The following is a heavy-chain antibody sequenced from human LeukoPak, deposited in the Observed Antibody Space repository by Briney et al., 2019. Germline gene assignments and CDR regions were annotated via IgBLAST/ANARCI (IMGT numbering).Heavy chain of an antibody. D-gene: IGHD2-2*01. CDR3: ARWALICSSTSCYEGMWNDY. CDR1: GGSISSSSYY. CDR2: IYYSGST. V-gene: IGHV4-39*07. Sequence: KSSETLSLTCTVSGGSISSSSYYWGWIRQPPGKGLEWIGSIYYSGSTYYNPSLKSRVTISVDTSKNQFSLKLSSVTAADTAVYYCARWALICSSTSCYEGMWNDYWGQGTLVTVSS. J-gene: IGHJ4*02.